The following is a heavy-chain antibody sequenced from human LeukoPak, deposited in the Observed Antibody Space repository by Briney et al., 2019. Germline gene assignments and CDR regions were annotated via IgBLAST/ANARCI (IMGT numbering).Heavy chain of an antibody. CDR3: ARDRYYDSSGYSDAFDI. CDR2: ISGYNGNS. V-gene: IGHV1-18*01. D-gene: IGHD3-22*01. CDR1: GFTFTSYG. J-gene: IGHJ3*02. Sequence: ASVKVSCKASGFTFTSYGISWVRQAPGQGLEWMGWISGYNGNSNYAQKLQGRVTMTTDTSTSTAYMELRSLRSDDTAVYYCARDRYYDSSGYSDAFDIWGQGTMVTVSS.